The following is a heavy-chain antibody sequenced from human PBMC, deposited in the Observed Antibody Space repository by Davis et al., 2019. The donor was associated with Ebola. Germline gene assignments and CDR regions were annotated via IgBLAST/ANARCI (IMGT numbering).Heavy chain of an antibody. J-gene: IGHJ6*02. D-gene: IGHD2-15*01. CDR3: ARFPVVYYYYYGMDV. CDR1: AGSVRSYY. V-gene: IGHV4-59*02. Sequence: SETLSLTCTVSAGSVRSYYWNWIRQAPGKGLEWVAYIHYSGSTNYNPSLQIRLTISVDTSKNQFSLKLSSVTAADTAVYYCARFPVVYYYYYGMDVWGQGTTVTVSS. CDR2: IHYSGST.